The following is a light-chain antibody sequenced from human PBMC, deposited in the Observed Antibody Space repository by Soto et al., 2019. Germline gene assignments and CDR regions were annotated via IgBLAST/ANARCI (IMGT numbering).Light chain of an antibody. J-gene: IGKJ5*01. Sequence: EIVMTHSPATRAVSPVETATLSCRASQSVNSNYLAWYTPNPGQAPRILIYGISKRATDIPDRFSGSGSGKECTLTIRSLQPEEGATDYGKQQGQWHITVGHGRRLALK. CDR3: KQQGQWHIT. V-gene: IGKV3-20*01. CDR2: GIS. CDR1: QSVNSNY.